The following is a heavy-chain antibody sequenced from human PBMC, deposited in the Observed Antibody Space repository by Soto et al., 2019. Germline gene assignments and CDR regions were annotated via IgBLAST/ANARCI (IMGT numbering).Heavy chain of an antibody. D-gene: IGHD4-4*01. CDR3: VRDVTKTLRDWFDP. Sequence: QVQLQESGPGLVKPSETLSLTCTVSGASISGFYWSWIRKSAGKGLEGIGRIYATGTTDYHPSPKSRVMMSVDTSKKQFSLTLRSVTAADTAGYSCVRDVTKTLRDWFDPWGQGISVTVSS. CDR2: IYATGTT. V-gene: IGHV4-4*07. CDR1: GASISGFY. J-gene: IGHJ5*02.